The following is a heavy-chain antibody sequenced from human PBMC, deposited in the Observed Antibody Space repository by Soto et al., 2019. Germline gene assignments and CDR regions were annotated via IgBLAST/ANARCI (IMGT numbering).Heavy chain of an antibody. CDR3: AALGGVVVVPAAYNWFDP. J-gene: IGHJ5*02. D-gene: IGHD2-2*01. Sequence: QMKLVQSWPEVKKPGTSVKVSCKASGFTFTSSAVQWVRQARGQRLEWIGWIVVGSGNTNYAQKFQERVTITRDMTTSPADMELSSLRSEDTAVYYCAALGGVVVVPAAYNWFDPWGQGTLVTVSS. CDR2: IVVGSGNT. CDR1: GFTFTSSA. V-gene: IGHV1-58*01.